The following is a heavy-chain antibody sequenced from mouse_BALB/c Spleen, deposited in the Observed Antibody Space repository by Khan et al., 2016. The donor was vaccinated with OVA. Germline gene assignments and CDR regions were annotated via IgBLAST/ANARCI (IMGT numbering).Heavy chain of an antibody. CDR1: GFSLTGYG. D-gene: IGHD2-10*01. V-gene: IGHV2-6-7*01. J-gene: IGHJ4*01. Sequence: QVQLKESGPGLVAPSQSLSITCTVSGFSLTGYGVNWVRQPPGKGLEWLAMIWGDGTTDYNSALKSRLSISKDNSKSHVFLKMNSLQTDDTAKYYCARAYYGNYREAMDYWGQGTSVTVSS. CDR2: IWGDGTT. CDR3: ARAYYGNYREAMDY.